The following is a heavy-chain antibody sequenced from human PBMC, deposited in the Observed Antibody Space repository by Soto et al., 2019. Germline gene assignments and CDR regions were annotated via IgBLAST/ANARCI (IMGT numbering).Heavy chain of an antibody. CDR1: GFNFRSYA. D-gene: IGHD6-19*01. V-gene: IGHV3-23*01. CDR3: AKGLAAMAVAGTGPFDF. J-gene: IGHJ4*02. CDR2: ISGSGSTT. Sequence: EVQLLESGGNLVQPGGSLRLSCAASGFNFRSYAMSWVRQAPGKGLEWLSAISGSGSTTYFADSVKGRFNSSRDNFKNTLYLQMPDLRAEDTGVYFCAKGLAAMAVAGTGPFDFWGQGNLVTVSS.